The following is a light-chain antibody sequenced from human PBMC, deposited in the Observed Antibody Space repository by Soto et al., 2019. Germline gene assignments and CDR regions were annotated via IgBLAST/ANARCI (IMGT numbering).Light chain of an antibody. J-gene: IGKJ5*01. CDR2: NTS. CDR3: QQRTNRPPIT. Sequence: ELVLTQSPATLSLSPGERATPSCRASQSVGSYIAWYQQKPGQAPRLLIFNTSNMATGIPARFSGSGSGTDCTLTISGLEPEDFAVYYCQQRTNRPPITFGQESRLEIK. CDR1: QSVGSY. V-gene: IGKV3-11*01.